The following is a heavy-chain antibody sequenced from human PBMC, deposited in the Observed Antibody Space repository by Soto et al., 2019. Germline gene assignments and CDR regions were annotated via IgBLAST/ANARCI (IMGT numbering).Heavy chain of an antibody. J-gene: IGHJ4*02. Sequence: QGQLVRSGAEVKKPGASVKVACKASGYTFTDFGISWVRQAPGQGLEWMGWISAYNSNTNYAQKVQGRVTMTTDTTTSTAYMELRNLTSDDTAVYYCARDSVNLSNWAYFFDYWGQVTLVTVSS. V-gene: IGHV1-18*01. D-gene: IGHD4-4*01. CDR1: GYTFTDFG. CDR2: ISAYNSNT. CDR3: ARDSVNLSNWAYFFDY.